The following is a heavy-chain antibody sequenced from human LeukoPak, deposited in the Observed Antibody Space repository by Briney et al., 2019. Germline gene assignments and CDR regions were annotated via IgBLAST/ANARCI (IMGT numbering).Heavy chain of an antibody. D-gene: IGHD6-6*01. J-gene: IGHJ4*02. CDR2: ISGSGGST. V-gene: IGHV3-23*01. Sequence: GGSLRLSCAASGFTCSSYARSWVRQAPGKGLEWVSAISGSGGSTYYADSVKGRFTISRDNSKNTLYLQMNSLRAEDTAVYYCAKDPHIAARPVADYFDYWGQGTLVTVSS. CDR3: AKDPHIAARPVADYFDY. CDR1: GFTCSSYA.